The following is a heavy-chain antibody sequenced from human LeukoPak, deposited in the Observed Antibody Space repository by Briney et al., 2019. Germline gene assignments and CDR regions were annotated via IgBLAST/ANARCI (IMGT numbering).Heavy chain of an antibody. CDR1: GYTFTSYY. J-gene: IGHJ5*02. D-gene: IGHD3-10*01. CDR3: ARVNRGLWFGELDNWFDP. V-gene: IGHV1-46*01. Sequence: VASVKVSCKASGYTFTSYYMHWVRQAPGQRLEWMGIINPSGGSTSYVQKFQGRVTMTRDTSTSTVYMELSSLRSEDTAVYYCARVNRGLWFGELDNWFDPWGQGTLVTVSS. CDR2: INPSGGST.